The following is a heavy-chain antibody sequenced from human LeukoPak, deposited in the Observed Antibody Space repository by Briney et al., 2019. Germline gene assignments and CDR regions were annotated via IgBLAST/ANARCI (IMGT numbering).Heavy chain of an antibody. D-gene: IGHD5-24*01. V-gene: IGHV1-69*05. Sequence: SVKVSCKASGGTFSSYAISWVRQAPGQGLEWMGRIIPIFGTANYAQKFQGRGTITKDESTSTAYTEQSSLRSEDTAVYYCGRARLAGWLGNFDYWGQGTLVTVSS. CDR1: GGTFSSYA. CDR3: GRARLAGWLGNFDY. J-gene: IGHJ4*02. CDR2: IIPIFGTA.